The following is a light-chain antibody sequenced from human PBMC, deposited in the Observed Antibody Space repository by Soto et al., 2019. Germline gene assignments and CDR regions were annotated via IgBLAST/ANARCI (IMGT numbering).Light chain of an antibody. J-gene: IGKJ5*01. V-gene: IGKV1-39*01. Sequence: DIQMTQSPSALSASVGDRATITCRASQSISSWLAWYQQKPGKAPKLLIYDASTLQSGVPSRYSGSGPGTDFTLTISSLQPEDFATYYCQQSYSTPPTFGQGTRLEIK. CDR2: DAS. CDR1: QSISSW. CDR3: QQSYSTPPT.